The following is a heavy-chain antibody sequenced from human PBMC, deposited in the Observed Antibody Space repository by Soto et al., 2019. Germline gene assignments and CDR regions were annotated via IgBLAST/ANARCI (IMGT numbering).Heavy chain of an antibody. CDR1: GFSLSTSGVG. CDR3: AHSRMVRGVPREGGNYYYYGMDV. Sequence: FNRSGPTLVKPTQTLTLTCTFSGFSLSTSGVGVGWIRQPPGKALEWLALIYWNDDKRYSPSLKGRLTITKDTSKNQVVLTMTNMDPVDTATYYCAHSRMVRGVPREGGNYYYYGMDVWGQGTTVTVSS. CDR2: IYWNDDK. D-gene: IGHD3-10*01. J-gene: IGHJ6*02. V-gene: IGHV2-5*01.